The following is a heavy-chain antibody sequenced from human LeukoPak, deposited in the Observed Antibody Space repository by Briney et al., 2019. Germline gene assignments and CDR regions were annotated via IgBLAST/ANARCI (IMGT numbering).Heavy chain of an antibody. CDR3: AKDLGSTWPDNWFDP. V-gene: IGHV3-23*01. CDR1: GFTFSSYA. D-gene: IGHD6-13*01. J-gene: IGHJ5*02. Sequence: GSLRLSCAASGFTFSSYAMSWVRQAPGKGLEWVSGISGASGSTYYADSVKGRFTISRDNSKNTLYLQMSGLTVEDTAVYYCAKDLGSTWPDNWFDPWGQGTLVTVSS. CDR2: ISGASGST.